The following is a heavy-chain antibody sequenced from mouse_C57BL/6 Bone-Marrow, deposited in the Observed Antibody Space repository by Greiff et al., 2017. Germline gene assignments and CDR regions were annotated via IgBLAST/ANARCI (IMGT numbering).Heavy chain of an antibody. CDR3: TRYYDGNYAWFAY. CDR2: IYPGNSDT. Sequence: EVHLVESGTVLARPGASVKMSCKTSGYTFTSYWMHWVKQRPGQGLEWIGAIYPGNSDTSYNQKFKGKATLTAVTSASTAYMELTSLTNEDSAGYYCTRYYDGNYAWFAYWGQGTLVTVSA. V-gene: IGHV1-5*01. J-gene: IGHJ3*01. D-gene: IGHD2-1*01. CDR1: GYTFTSYW.